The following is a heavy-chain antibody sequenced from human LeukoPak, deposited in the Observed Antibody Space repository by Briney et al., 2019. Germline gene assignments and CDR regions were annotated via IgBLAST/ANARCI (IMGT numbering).Heavy chain of an antibody. D-gene: IGHD3-10*01. V-gene: IGHV7-4-1*02. CDR2: INTNTGNP. CDR3: ARDMIGGFGEFPVDFDY. J-gene: IGHJ4*02. CDR1: GYTFTSYG. Sequence: ASVKVSCKASGYTFTSYGISWVRQAPGQGLEWMGWINTNTGNPTYAQGFTGRFVFSLDTSVSTAYLQISSLKAEDTAVYYCARDMIGGFGEFPVDFDYWGQGTLVTVSS.